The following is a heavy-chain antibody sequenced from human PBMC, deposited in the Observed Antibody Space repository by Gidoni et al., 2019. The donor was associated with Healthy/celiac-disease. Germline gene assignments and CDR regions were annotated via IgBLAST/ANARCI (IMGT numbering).Heavy chain of an antibody. CDR2: ISSSGSTI. CDR3: ARERDYGDYQVGNY. Sequence: QVQLVESGGGLVKPGGSLRLSLAAPGFTFSDYYMRWIRQDPGKGLEWVSYISSSGSTIYYADSVKGRFTISRDNAKNSLYLQMNSLRAEDTAVYYCARERDYGDYQVGNYWGQGTLVTVSS. CDR1: GFTFSDYY. J-gene: IGHJ4*02. D-gene: IGHD4-17*01. V-gene: IGHV3-11*01.